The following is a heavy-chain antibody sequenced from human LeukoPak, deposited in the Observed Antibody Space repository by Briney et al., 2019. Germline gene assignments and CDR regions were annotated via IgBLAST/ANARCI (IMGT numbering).Heavy chain of an antibody. V-gene: IGHV3-9*01. CDR2: ISWNSGSI. D-gene: IGHD3-22*01. CDR1: GFTFDDYA. J-gene: IGHJ4*02. CDR3: AKGDDSSGYSSFDY. Sequence: GGSLRLSCAASGFTFDDYAMHWVRQAPGKGLEWVSGISWNSGSIVYADSVKGRFTISRDNAKNSMYLQMNSLRAEDTALYYCAKGDDSSGYSSFDYWGQGTLVTVSS.